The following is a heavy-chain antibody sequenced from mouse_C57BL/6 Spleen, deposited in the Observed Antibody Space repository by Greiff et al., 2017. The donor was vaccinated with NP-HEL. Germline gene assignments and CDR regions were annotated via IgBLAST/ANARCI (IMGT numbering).Heavy chain of an antibody. J-gene: IGHJ4*01. Sequence: VQLQQPGTELVKPGASVKLSCKASGYTFTSYWMHWVKQRPGQGLEWIGNINPSNGGTNYNEKFKSKATLTVDKSSSTAYMQLSSLTSEDSAVYYCARPVYYDYLGYYAMDYWGQGTSVTVSS. CDR1: GYTFTSYW. V-gene: IGHV1-53*01. CDR2: INPSNGGT. CDR3: ARPVYYDYLGYYAMDY. D-gene: IGHD2-4*01.